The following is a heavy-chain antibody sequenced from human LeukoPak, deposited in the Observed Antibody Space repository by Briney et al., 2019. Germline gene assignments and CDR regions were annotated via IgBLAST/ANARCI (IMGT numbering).Heavy chain of an antibody. D-gene: IGHD1-26*01. CDR3: ARDTSGNYYDGPFDY. Sequence: ASVKVSCKASGYTFTSYDINWVRQATGQGLEWMGWMNPNSGGTDYAQKFQGRVTMTRDTSITTAYMELSRLTSDDTAVYYCARDTSGNYYDGPFDYWGQGTLVTVSS. CDR2: MNPNSGGT. V-gene: IGHV1-2*02. J-gene: IGHJ4*02. CDR1: GYTFTSYD.